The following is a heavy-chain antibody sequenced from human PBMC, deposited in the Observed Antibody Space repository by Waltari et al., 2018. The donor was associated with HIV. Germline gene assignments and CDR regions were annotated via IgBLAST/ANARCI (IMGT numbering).Heavy chain of an antibody. CDR3: AREGARMTTMIYYYYGMDV. V-gene: IGHV1-2*06. D-gene: IGHD4-4*01. Sequence: QAQLVQSGAEATKPGASVKVSCKSSGYTFTGYYMHWVRQAPGQGLEWMGRINPNSGGTNYAQQFQGRVTMTRDTSISTAYMELSRLRSDDTAVYYCAREGARMTTMIYYYYGMDVWGQGTTVTVSS. CDR1: GYTFTGYY. CDR2: INPNSGGT. J-gene: IGHJ6*02.